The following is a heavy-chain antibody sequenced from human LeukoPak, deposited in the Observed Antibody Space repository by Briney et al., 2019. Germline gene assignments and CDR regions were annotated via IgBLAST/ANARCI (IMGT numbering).Heavy chain of an antibody. CDR3: TRYYDILTSFYD. J-gene: IGHJ4*02. CDR1: GYTFTGYY. Sequence: ASVKVSCKASGYTFTGYYMHWVRQAPGQGLEWMGWINPNSGGTNYAQKFQGRVTMTADTSITTGYLELSSLKSDDTAVYYCTRYYDILTSFYDGGQGTLVTVSS. D-gene: IGHD3-9*01. V-gene: IGHV1-2*02. CDR2: INPNSGGT.